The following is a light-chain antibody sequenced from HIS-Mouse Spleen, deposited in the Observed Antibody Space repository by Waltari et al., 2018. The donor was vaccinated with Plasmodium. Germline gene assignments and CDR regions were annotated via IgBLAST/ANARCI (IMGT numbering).Light chain of an antibody. CDR3: CSYGGSSANLV. CDR1: SSDVGSYNL. CDR2: EGS. V-gene: IGLV2-23*01. Sequence: QSALPQPASVSGSPGQSITISCTGTSSDVGSYNLVSWYQQHPGQAPKLIVCEGSKRPSGVSNRFSGFKSGNTSTLTTAALQAEDEADYYCCSYGGSSANLVFGGGTKLTVL. J-gene: IGLJ3*02.